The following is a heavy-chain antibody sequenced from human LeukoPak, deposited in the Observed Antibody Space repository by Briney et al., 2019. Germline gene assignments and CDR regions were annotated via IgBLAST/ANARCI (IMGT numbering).Heavy chain of an antibody. Sequence: GGSLRLSCAASGFTFSSYAMSWVRQAPGKGLEWVSAISGSGGSTYYADSVKGRFTISRDNSKNTLYLQMYSLRAEDTAVYYCAKDTYGSSGYPQWFDPWGQGTLVTVSS. D-gene: IGHD3-22*01. CDR3: AKDTYGSSGYPQWFDP. CDR2: ISGSGGST. J-gene: IGHJ5*02. V-gene: IGHV3-23*01. CDR1: GFTFSSYA.